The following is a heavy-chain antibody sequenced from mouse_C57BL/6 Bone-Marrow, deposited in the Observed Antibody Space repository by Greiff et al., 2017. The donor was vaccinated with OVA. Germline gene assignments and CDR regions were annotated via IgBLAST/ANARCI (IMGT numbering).Heavy chain of an antibody. V-gene: IGHV1-76*01. CDR1: GYTFTDYY. Sequence: QVQLKESGAELVRPGASVKLSCKASGYTFTDYYINWVKQRPGQGLEWIARIYPGSGNTYYNEKFKGKATLTAEKSSSTAYMQLSSLTSEDSAVYFCASGGVNYYAMDYWGQGTSVTVSS. J-gene: IGHJ4*01. D-gene: IGHD3-1*01. CDR2: IYPGSGNT. CDR3: ASGGVNYYAMDY.